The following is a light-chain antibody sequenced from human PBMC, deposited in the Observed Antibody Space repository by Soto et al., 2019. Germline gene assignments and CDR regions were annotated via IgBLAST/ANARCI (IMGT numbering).Light chain of an antibody. V-gene: IGKV3-20*01. CDR3: QQYGSSPQIT. CDR1: QSVSSY. Sequence: ENVLTPSPGTPSLSPGERATLSRRASQSVSSYLAWYQHKPGQAHRLIIYGASNRAAGIPDRFGGSGSGTDFTLTISRLEPEDFAVYYCQQYGSSPQITFGQGTRLEIK. CDR2: GAS. J-gene: IGKJ5*01.